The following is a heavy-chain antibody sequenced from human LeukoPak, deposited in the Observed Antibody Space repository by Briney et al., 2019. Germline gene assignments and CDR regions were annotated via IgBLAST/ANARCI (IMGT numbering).Heavy chain of an antibody. CDR1: GYIFTSYY. J-gene: IGHJ4*02. Sequence: GASVKVSCKASGYIFTSYYIHWVRQAPGQGLEWMGIINPSDGSTDYAQKFQGRVTMARDTSTSTVYMELSSLRSEGTAVYYCARGAYAGSSSYFDYWGQGTLVAVSS. CDR2: INPSDGST. D-gene: IGHD6-6*01. V-gene: IGHV1-46*01. CDR3: ARGAYAGSSSYFDY.